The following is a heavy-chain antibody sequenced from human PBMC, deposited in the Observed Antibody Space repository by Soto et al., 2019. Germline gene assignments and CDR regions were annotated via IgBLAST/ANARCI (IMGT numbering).Heavy chain of an antibody. CDR2: ISYDGSNK. Sequence: QVQLVESGGGVVQPGRSLRLSCAASGFTFSSYGMHWVRQAPGKGLEWVAVISYDGSNKYYADSVKGRFTISRDNSKNTLYLQMYSLRAEDTAVYYCAKDTLTYYDFWSGKPPTDYWGQGTLVTVSS. J-gene: IGHJ4*02. D-gene: IGHD3-3*01. V-gene: IGHV3-30*18. CDR1: GFTFSSYG. CDR3: AKDTLTYYDFWSGKPPTDY.